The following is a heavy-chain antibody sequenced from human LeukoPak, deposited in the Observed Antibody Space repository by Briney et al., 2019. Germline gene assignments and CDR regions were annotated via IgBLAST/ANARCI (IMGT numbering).Heavy chain of an antibody. D-gene: IGHD4-17*01. CDR1: EFDFSSHA. CDR3: ANEIRPNDY. V-gene: IGHV3-23*01. Sequence: GGSLRLSCAASEFDFSSHAMTWVRQAPGKGLEWVSAISISGSKTYYADSVKGQFTISRDNSKNTLHLQMNSLRAEDTAVYYCANEIRPNDYWGQGTQVTVSS. J-gene: IGHJ4*02. CDR2: ISISGSKT.